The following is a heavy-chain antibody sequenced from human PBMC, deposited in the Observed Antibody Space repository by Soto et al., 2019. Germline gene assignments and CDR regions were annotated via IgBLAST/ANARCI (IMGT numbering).Heavy chain of an antibody. Sequence: GWSLRLSFAASGFTFSNAWMSWVRQAPGKWLEWVGRIKSKTDGGTTDYAAPVKGRFTISRDDSKNTLYLQMNSLKTEDTDVYYCTTTLMITFGGVIVIPYYYGMDVWGPGTTVTVS. CDR2: IKSKTDGGTT. J-gene: IGHJ6*02. V-gene: IGHV3-15*01. CDR1: GFTFSNAW. CDR3: TTTLMITFGGVIVIPYYYGMDV. D-gene: IGHD3-16*02.